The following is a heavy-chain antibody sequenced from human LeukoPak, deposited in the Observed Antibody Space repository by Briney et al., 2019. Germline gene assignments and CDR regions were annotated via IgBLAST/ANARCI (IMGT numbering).Heavy chain of an antibody. Sequence: SETLSLTCAVYGGSFSGYYWSWIRKPPGKGLEWIGEINHSGSTNYNPSLKSRVTISVDTSKNQFSLKLRSVTAADTAVYYCARVGGITMIVVLITDAFDIWGQGTMVTVSS. CDR1: GGSFSGYY. CDR3: ARVGGITMIVVLITDAFDI. J-gene: IGHJ3*02. V-gene: IGHV4-34*01. CDR2: INHSGST. D-gene: IGHD3-22*01.